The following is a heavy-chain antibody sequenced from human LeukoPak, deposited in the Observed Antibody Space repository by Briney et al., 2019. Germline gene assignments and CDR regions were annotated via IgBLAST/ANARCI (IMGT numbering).Heavy chain of an antibody. D-gene: IGHD3-10*01. Sequence: SETLSLTCTVSGYSISSGYYWGWIRQPPGKGLEWIGSIYHSGSTYYNPSLKSRVTISVDTSKNQFSLKLSSVTAADTAVYYCARVKLWFGDAVAYWGQGTLVTVSS. CDR2: IYHSGST. CDR3: ARVKLWFGDAVAY. V-gene: IGHV4-38-2*02. J-gene: IGHJ4*02. CDR1: GYSISSGYY.